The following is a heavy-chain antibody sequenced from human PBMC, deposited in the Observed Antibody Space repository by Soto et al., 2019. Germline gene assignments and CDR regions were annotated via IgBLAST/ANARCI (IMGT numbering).Heavy chain of an antibody. D-gene: IGHD1-1*01. Sequence: GSLRLSCAASGFTFGNYFMNWVRQAPGKGLEWVSDISSNGGRTHYADSVRGRFTISRDNSRNTLYLQMSSLRAEDTALYYCAKDLHWYGMDVWGQGTTVTVSS. CDR1: GFTFGNYF. J-gene: IGHJ6*02. CDR3: AKDLHWYGMDV. CDR2: ISSNGGRT. V-gene: IGHV3-23*01.